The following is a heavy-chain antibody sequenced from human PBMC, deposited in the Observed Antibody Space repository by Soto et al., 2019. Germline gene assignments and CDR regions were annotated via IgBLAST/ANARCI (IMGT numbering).Heavy chain of an antibody. D-gene: IGHD6-13*01. CDR3: ARVRPYSSSYYGMDV. V-gene: IGHV1-18*01. CDR2: ISAYNGNT. Sequence: QVQLVQSGAEVKKPGASVKVSCKASGYTFTSYGISWVRQAPGQGLEWMGWISAYNGNTTYAQHLQGRVTMTTDTTTSTVYMELRSLRSDDTAVYYCARVRPYSSSYYGMDVWGQGTTVTVSS. J-gene: IGHJ6*02. CDR1: GYTFTSYG.